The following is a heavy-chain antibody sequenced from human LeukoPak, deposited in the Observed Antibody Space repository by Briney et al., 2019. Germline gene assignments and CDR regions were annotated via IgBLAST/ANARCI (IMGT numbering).Heavy chain of an antibody. D-gene: IGHD3-10*01. J-gene: IGHJ4*02. CDR1: GASIDSHY. CDR2: VFNGGNT. CDR3: ASRPADTTWYGVFDY. V-gene: IGHV4-59*11. Sequence: SETLSLTCSVSGASIDSHYWSWIRQSPGKGLEWIGYVFNGGNTNYNPSLNSRVTMSLDTSRAQFSLRLSSVIAADTAIYYCASRPADTTWYGVFDYWSQGTLVTV.